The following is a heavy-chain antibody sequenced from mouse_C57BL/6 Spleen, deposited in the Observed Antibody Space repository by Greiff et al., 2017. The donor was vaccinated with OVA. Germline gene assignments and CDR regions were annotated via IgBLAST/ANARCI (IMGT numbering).Heavy chain of an antibody. D-gene: IGHD1-1*01. CDR3: ARKDYYGSTGDD. Sequence: VQLQQPGAELVKPGASVKLSCKASGYTFTSYWMHWVKQRPGQGLEWIGMIHPNSGSTNYNEKFKSKATLTVDKSSSTAYMQLSSLTSEDSAVYYCARKDYYGSTGDDWGQGTTLTVSS. V-gene: IGHV1-64*01. CDR2: IHPNSGST. CDR1: GYTFTSYW. J-gene: IGHJ2*01.